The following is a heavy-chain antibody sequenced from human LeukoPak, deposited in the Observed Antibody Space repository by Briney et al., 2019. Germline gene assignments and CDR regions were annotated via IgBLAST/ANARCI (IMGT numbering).Heavy chain of an antibody. V-gene: IGHV3-43*02. J-gene: IGHJ6*03. CDR1: GFTFDDYA. CDR2: ISGDGGST. Sequence: GGSLRLSCAASGFTFDDYAMHWVRQASGKGLEWVSLISGDGGSTYYADSVKGRFTISRDNSKNSLYLQMNSLRTEDTALYYCATNPAAAAQSYYYHYYMDVWGKGTTVTVSS. D-gene: IGHD6-13*01. CDR3: ATNPAAAAQSYYYHYYMDV.